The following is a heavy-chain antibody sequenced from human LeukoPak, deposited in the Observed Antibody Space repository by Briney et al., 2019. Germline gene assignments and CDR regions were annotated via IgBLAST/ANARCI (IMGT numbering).Heavy chain of an antibody. CDR3: ARESRPHYYYGMDV. Sequence: SQTLSLTCTVSGGSLSSGSYYWRWLRQPAGEGLEWIGRIYTSGSTNYNPSLRSRVTISVDTSKNQCSLKLSSVTAADTAVYYCARESRPHYYYGMDVWGQGTTVTVSS. CDR1: GGSLSSGSYY. J-gene: IGHJ6*02. V-gene: IGHV4-61*02. CDR2: IYTSGST.